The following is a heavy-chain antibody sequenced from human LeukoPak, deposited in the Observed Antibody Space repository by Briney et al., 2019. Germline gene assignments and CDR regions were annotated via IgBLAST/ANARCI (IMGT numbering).Heavy chain of an antibody. CDR1: GGSISSYY. J-gene: IGHJ6*02. V-gene: IGHV4-59*08. D-gene: IGHD4-17*01. Sequence: PSETLSLTCTVSGGSISSYYWSWIRQPPGKGLEWIGYIYYSGSTNYNPSLKSRVTISVDTSKNQFSLKLSSVTAADTAVYYCARGWYGDYPLDYYGMDVWGQGTTVTVSS. CDR2: IYYSGST. CDR3: ARGWYGDYPLDYYGMDV.